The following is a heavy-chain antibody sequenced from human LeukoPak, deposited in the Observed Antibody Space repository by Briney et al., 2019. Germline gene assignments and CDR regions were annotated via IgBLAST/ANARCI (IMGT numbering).Heavy chain of an antibody. Sequence: GASLQISCKISGARFTNNWIGWVRQVPGKGLEWMGLIYPGNSDTRYSPLFQGQVTLSVDRSISTAYLHWSGLKASDTAIYYCARFALTSSLDYWGQGTLVTVSS. D-gene: IGHD6-13*01. V-gene: IGHV5-51*01. J-gene: IGHJ4*02. CDR3: ARFALTSSLDY. CDR2: IYPGNSDT. CDR1: GARFTNNW.